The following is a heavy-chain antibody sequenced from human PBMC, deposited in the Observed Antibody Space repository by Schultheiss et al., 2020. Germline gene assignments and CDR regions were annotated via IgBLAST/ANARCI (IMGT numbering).Heavy chain of an antibody. V-gene: IGHV3-NL1*01. CDR3: AREAVAGTIPSYFDY. CDR2: IYSGGST. D-gene: IGHD6-19*01. Sequence: GGSLRLSCAASGFTFSSYAMHWVRQAPGKGLEWVSVIYSGGSTYYADSVKGRFTISRDTGKNSLYLQMNSLRVEDTALYYCAREAVAGTIPSYFDYWGQGTLVTVAS. CDR1: GFTFSSYA. J-gene: IGHJ4*02.